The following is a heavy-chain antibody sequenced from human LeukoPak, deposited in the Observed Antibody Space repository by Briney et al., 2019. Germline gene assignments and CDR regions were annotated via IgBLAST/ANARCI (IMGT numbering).Heavy chain of an antibody. J-gene: IGHJ6*03. CDR3: ARGPGGYYGYYYYYMDV. CDR2: MNPNSGNT. V-gene: IGHV1-8*03. D-gene: IGHD3-3*01. CDR1: GYTFTSYD. Sequence: ASVKVSCKASGYTFTSYDINWVRQATGQGLEWMGWMNPNSGNTGYAQEFQGRVTITRNTSISTAYMELSSLRSEDTAVYYCARGPGGYYGYYYYYMDVWGKGTTVTVSS.